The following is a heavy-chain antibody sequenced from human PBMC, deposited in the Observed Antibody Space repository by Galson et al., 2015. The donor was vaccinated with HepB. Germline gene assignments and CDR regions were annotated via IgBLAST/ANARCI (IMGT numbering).Heavy chain of an antibody. V-gene: IGHV3-21*01. Sequence: LRLSCAASTFIFSTYSMNRVRQAPGKGLEWVSSISSSSNYIYYSDSVKGRFTISRDDAQHLLYLQMNSLRAEDAAVYYCVRDPPLGTPLDYWGQGTLVTVSS. CDR1: TFIFSTYS. CDR3: VRDPPLGTPLDY. J-gene: IGHJ4*02. D-gene: IGHD7-27*01. CDR2: ISSSSNYI.